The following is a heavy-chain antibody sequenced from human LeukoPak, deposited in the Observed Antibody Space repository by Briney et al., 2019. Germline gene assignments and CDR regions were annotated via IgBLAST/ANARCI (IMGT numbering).Heavy chain of an antibody. CDR2: INPNSGGT. D-gene: IGHD3-22*01. J-gene: IGHJ3*02. V-gene: IGHV1-2*02. Sequence: ASVKVSCKASGYTFTSYGISWVRQAPGQGLEWMGWINPNSGGTNYAQRFQGRVTMTRDTSISTAYMELSRLRSDDTAVYYCARPPYYDSSGYPDDAFDIWGQGTMVTVSS. CDR3: ARPPYYDSSGYPDDAFDI. CDR1: GYTFTSYG.